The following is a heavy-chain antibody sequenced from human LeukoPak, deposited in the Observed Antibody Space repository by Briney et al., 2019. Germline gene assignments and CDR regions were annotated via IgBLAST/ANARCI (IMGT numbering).Heavy chain of an antibody. Sequence: PSETLSLTCTVSGYSISSGYHYGWIRQPPGKGLEWIGSVHQSGSTYYNPSLKSRVTISIDNSKNQFSLKLSSVTAADTAVYYCARVWGDYGHYFFDYWGQGTLVTVSS. CDR3: ARVWGDYGHYFFDY. CDR1: GYSISSGYH. CDR2: VHQSGST. V-gene: IGHV4-38-2*02. J-gene: IGHJ4*02. D-gene: IGHD4-17*01.